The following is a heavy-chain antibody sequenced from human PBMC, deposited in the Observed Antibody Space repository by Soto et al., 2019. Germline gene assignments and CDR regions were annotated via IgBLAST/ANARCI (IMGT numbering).Heavy chain of an antibody. D-gene: IGHD2-2*01. CDR1: GFTFSSYD. CDR3: AREWVKVVPAAIPYYYYYGMDV. CDR2: ILYDGSNK. V-gene: IGHV3-33*01. J-gene: IGHJ6*02. Sequence: XGSRRLSCAASGFTFSSYDRHWVRQAPGKGLEWVAVILYDGSNKYYADSVKGRFTISRDNSKNTLYLQMNSLRAEDTAVYYCAREWVKVVPAAIPYYYYYGMDVWGQGTTVTVSS.